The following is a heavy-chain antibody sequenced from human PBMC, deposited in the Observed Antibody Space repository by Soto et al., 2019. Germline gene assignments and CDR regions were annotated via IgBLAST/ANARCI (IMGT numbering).Heavy chain of an antibody. CDR3: AADRYSGTNYYYYGMDV. CDR2: IVVGSGNT. Sequence: SVNLSCKASGLTFTSSAVQWLRQARGQRLEWIGWIVVGSGNTNYAQKFQERVTITRDMSTSTAYMELSSLRSEDTAVYYCAADRYSGTNYYYYGMDVWGQGTTVTVSS. CDR1: GLTFTSSA. D-gene: IGHD5-12*01. J-gene: IGHJ6*02. V-gene: IGHV1-58*01.